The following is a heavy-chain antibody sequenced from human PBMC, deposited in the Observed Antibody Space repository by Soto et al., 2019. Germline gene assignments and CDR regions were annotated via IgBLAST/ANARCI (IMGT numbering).Heavy chain of an antibody. CDR2: MNPNSGNT. CDR1: GYTFTSYD. V-gene: IGHV1-8*01. J-gene: IGHJ6*03. CDR3: ARAVRGSYCSSTSCYGIYYYYYYYMDV. Sequence: GASVKVSCKASGYTFTSYDINWVRQGTGQGPEWMGWMNPNSGNTGYAQKFQGRVTMTRNTSISTAYMELSSLRSEDTAVYYCARAVRGSYCSSTSCYGIYYYYYYYMDVWGKGTTVTVSS. D-gene: IGHD2-2*01.